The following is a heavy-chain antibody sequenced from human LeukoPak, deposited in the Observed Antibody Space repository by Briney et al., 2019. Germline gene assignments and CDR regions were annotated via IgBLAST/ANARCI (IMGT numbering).Heavy chain of an antibody. CDR2: ISAYNGNT. CDR1: GYTFTIYG. J-gene: IGHJ3*02. V-gene: IGHV1-18*01. D-gene: IGHD1-14*01. Sequence: ASVKVSCMASGYTFTIYGISWVRQAPGQGLGWMGWISAYNGNTNYAQKLQGRVTMTTDTSTSTAYMELRSLRSDDTAVYYCARGGPGLDAFDIWGQGTMVTVSS. CDR3: ARGGPGLDAFDI.